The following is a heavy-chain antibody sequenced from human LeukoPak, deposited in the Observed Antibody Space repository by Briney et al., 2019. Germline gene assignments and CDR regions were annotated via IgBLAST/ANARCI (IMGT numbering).Heavy chain of an antibody. Sequence: PGGSLRLSCAAPGFTFSRYWMSWVRQAPGKGLEWVGNIKQDGSEKFYVDSVKGRFTISRDNAKKSLYLQMNSLRADDTAVYFCARGDYYDSSGFYTDAFDIWGQGTMVTVSS. CDR2: IKQDGSEK. CDR1: GFTFSRYW. D-gene: IGHD3-22*01. CDR3: ARGDYYDSSGFYTDAFDI. V-gene: IGHV3-7*01. J-gene: IGHJ3*02.